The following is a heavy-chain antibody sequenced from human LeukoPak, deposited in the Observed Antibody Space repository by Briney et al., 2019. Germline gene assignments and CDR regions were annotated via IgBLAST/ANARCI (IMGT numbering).Heavy chain of an antibody. CDR2: IKEDGSEI. V-gene: IGHV3-7*01. CDR3: AIGVYHYDY. CDR1: GFTFSSYW. J-gene: IGHJ4*02. Sequence: GGSLRLSCASSGFTFSSYWMTWVRQAPGKGLEWVANIKEDGSEIYYLDSVKGRFTISRDNTKNSLYLQMNSLRAEDTAVYYCAIGVYHYDYWGQGTLVTVSS. D-gene: IGHD3-3*01.